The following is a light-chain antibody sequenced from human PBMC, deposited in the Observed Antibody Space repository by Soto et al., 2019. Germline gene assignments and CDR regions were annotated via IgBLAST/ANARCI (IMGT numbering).Light chain of an antibody. Sequence: DIVLTQSPDILSLSPGERATLSCRASQNVRTFLAWYQQKPGQAPRLLISDASYRATGIPPRFSGSWSGTGLTLPISRLEPEDFAVYYCLQRSNWALTFGGGTKVEI. V-gene: IGKV3-11*01. J-gene: IGKJ4*01. CDR1: QNVRTF. CDR3: LQRSNWALT. CDR2: DAS.